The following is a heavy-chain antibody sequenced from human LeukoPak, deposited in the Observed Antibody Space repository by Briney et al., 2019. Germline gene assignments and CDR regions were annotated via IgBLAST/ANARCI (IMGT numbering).Heavy chain of an antibody. J-gene: IGHJ3*01. V-gene: IGHV1-18*01. D-gene: IGHD2-2*01. CDR2: VSANSGNT. Sequence: ASVKVSCKASGFTFSNYGVSWVRQAPGQGLEWMGWVSANSGNTDYAQRFQGRVTMTTDTSAITAYMELGSLTSADTAVYYCAGHTTWSGPNPFPLWGQGTMITVSS. CDR1: GFTFSNYG. CDR3: AGHTTWSGPNPFPL.